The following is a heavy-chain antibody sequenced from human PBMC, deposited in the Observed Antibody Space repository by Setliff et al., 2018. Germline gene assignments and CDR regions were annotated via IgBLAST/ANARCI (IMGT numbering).Heavy chain of an antibody. D-gene: IGHD1-20*01. V-gene: IGHV1-18*01. J-gene: IGHJ6*02. Sequence: ASVKVSCKASGYTFTRYGISWVRRAPGKGFEWMGWIGPYNGNTYYAQKFQGRVAITTDTSTSTAYMELRSLRSDDTAVYYCAKGGNITRETYYYYGMDVWVPETLLVTVSS. CDR2: IGPYNGNT. CDR3: AKGGNITRETYYYYGMDV. CDR1: GYTFTRYG.